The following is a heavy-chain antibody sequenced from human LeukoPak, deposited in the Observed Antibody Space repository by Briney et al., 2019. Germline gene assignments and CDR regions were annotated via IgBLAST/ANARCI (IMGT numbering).Heavy chain of an antibody. Sequence: ASVKVSCKASGHTFTSYGISWVRQAPGQGLEWRGWISAYNGNTNYAQKLQGRVTMTTDTSTSTAYMELRSLRSDDTAVYYCARGVVYGSGMVPFDYWGQGTLVTVSS. CDR3: ARGVVYGSGMVPFDY. CDR1: GHTFTSYG. D-gene: IGHD3-10*01. J-gene: IGHJ4*02. CDR2: ISAYNGNT. V-gene: IGHV1-18*04.